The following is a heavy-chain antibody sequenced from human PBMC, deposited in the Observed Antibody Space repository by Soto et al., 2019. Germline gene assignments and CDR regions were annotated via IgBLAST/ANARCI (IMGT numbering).Heavy chain of an antibody. Sequence: EVQLVESGGGLVQPGGSLRLSCAASGFTFSSYGMNWVRQAPGKGLEWVSYISSSSGNTINYADSVKGRFTISRDNGKNSLYLQVRGLRAEDTALYYCARDLWDDLAGGESDYWGQGTLVTVSS. D-gene: IGHD3-16*01. CDR3: ARDLWDDLAGGESDY. V-gene: IGHV3-48*01. CDR2: ISSSSGNTI. J-gene: IGHJ4*02. CDR1: GFTFSSYG.